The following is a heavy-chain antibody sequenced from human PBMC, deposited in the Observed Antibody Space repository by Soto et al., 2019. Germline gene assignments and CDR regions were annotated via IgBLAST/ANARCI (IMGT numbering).Heavy chain of an antibody. CDR2: INAGNGNT. D-gene: IGHD2-15*01. CDR1: GYTFTSYA. V-gene: IGHV1-3*01. CDR3: ARDDSRELGYCSGGSCYGNWFDP. Sequence: ASVKVSCKASGYTFTSYAMHWVRQAPGQRLEWMGWINAGNGNTKYSQKFQGRVTITRDTSASTAYMELSSLRSEDTAVYYCARDDSRELGYCSGGSCYGNWFDPWGQGTLVTVSS. J-gene: IGHJ5*02.